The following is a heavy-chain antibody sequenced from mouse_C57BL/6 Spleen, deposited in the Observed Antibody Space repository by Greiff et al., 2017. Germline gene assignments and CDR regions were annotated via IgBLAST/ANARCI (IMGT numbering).Heavy chain of an antibody. J-gene: IGHJ4*01. CDR2: IDPFDSYT. Sequence: QVQLQQPGAELVKPGASVKLSCKASGYTFTSYWMQWVKQRPGQGLEWIGEIDPFDSYTNYNQKFKGKATLTVDTSSSTAYMQLSSLTSEDSAVYYCARGAYGSSPYAMDYWGQGTSVTVSS. CDR3: ARGAYGSSPYAMDY. V-gene: IGHV1-50*01. D-gene: IGHD1-1*01. CDR1: GYTFTSYW.